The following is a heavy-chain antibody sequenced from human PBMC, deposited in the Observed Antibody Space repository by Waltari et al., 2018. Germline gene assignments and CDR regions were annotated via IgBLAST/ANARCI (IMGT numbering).Heavy chain of an antibody. D-gene: IGHD7-27*01. CDR3: ARGSGVDY. CDR1: CRPYV. J-gene: IGHJ4*02. CDR2: ISEGGGII. Sequence: CRPYVMNWGRQAPGKGLEWVSSISEGGGIINYADSVKGRFTISRDNSKNTVYLQMKSLRAEDTAVYYCARGSGVDYWGQGTLVTISS. V-gene: IGHV3-23*01.